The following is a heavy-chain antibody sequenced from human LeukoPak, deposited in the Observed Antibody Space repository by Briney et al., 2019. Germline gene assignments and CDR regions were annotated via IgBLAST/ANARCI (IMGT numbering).Heavy chain of an antibody. J-gene: IGHJ4*02. D-gene: IGHD6-13*01. V-gene: IGHV1-69*01. CDR2: IIPIFGTA. CDR1: GGTFSSYA. Sequence: GTPVKVSCKASGGTFSSYAISWVRQAPGQGLEWMGGIIPIFGTANYAQKFQGRVTITADESTSTAYMELSSLRSEDTAVYYCARFSRAGGGKVKQQLGFDYWGQGTLVTVSS. CDR3: ARFSRAGGGKVKQQLGFDY.